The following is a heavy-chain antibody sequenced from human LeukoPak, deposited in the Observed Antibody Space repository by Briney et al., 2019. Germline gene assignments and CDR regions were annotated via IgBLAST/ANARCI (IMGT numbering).Heavy chain of an antibody. CDR2: ISSTGTII. J-gene: IGHJ4*02. CDR1: GFQFSAYG. Sequence: GGSLRLSCRASGFQFSAYGLNWVRQSPGKGLQWISYISSTGTIIYYGDSVEGRFTISRDNARNSLALQMHSLRPEDTAVYYCASNLDEVGGNLRRELAFCGQGTLITVSS. V-gene: IGHV3-48*03. D-gene: IGHD4-23*01. CDR3: ASNLDEVGGNLRRELAF.